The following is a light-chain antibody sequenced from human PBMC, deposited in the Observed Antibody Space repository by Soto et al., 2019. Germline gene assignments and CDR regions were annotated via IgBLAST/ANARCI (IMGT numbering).Light chain of an antibody. CDR2: AAS. CDR3: QKYNNAPWM. J-gene: IGKJ1*01. V-gene: IGKV1-27*01. CDR1: QGIINY. Sequence: DIRMTQSPSSLSASVGDTVTITCRASQGIINYVAWYQQRPGRVPKLLISAASTLRSGVPSRFSGSGSGTDFTLTISSLQPEDAATYYCQKYNNAPWMFGQGNKVEIK.